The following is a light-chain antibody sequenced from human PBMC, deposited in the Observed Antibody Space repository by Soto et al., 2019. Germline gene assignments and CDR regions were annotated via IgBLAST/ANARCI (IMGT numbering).Light chain of an antibody. CDR2: DVS. Sequence: QSALTQPRSVSGSPGQSVTISCTGTSSDVGGYNYVSWYQQHPGKAPKLMIYDVSKRPSGVTDRFSGSKSGNTASLTISGLQAEDEADYYCCSYAGSYSISWVFGGGTELTVL. CDR1: SSDVGGYNY. V-gene: IGLV2-11*01. J-gene: IGLJ3*02. CDR3: CSYAGSYSISWV.